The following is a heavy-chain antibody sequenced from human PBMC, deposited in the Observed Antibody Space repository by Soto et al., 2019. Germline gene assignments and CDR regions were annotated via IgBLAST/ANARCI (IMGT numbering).Heavy chain of an antibody. CDR1: GFTLSSYS. Sequence: EVQLVESGGGLVKPGGSLRLSCAASGFTLSSYSMHWVRQAPGKGLEWVSSISSSSSYIYYADSVKGRFTISRDNAKNSLYLQMNSLRAEDTAVYYCARDPSGHYYYGMDVWGQGTTVTVSS. D-gene: IGHD6-25*01. V-gene: IGHV3-21*01. CDR3: ARDPSGHYYYGMDV. CDR2: ISSSSSYI. J-gene: IGHJ6*02.